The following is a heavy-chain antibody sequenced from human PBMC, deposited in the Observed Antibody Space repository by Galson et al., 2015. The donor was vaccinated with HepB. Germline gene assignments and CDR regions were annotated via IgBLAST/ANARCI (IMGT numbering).Heavy chain of an antibody. Sequence: SLRLSCAASGFTFSRYAMSWVRQAPGKGLEWVSTISGSGSSTFYADSAKGRFTVSRDNSKNTLYLHMSSLRAEDTAVYYCARDRCSDTSCYYSYAMDVWGQGTTVTVSS. V-gene: IGHV3-23*01. CDR1: GFTFSRYA. CDR2: ISGSGSST. CDR3: ARDRCSDTSCYYSYAMDV. J-gene: IGHJ6*02. D-gene: IGHD2-2*01.